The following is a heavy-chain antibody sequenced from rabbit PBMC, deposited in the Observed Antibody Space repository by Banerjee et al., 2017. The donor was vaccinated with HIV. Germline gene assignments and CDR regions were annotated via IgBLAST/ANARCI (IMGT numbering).Heavy chain of an antibody. V-gene: IGHV1S40*01. D-gene: IGHD4-2*01. CDR3: ARGTTGGYGGAVYGIDYFNL. CDR2: IYTSIDST. J-gene: IGHJ4*01. Sequence: QSLEESGGDLVKPGASLTLTCTASGLSFSGNYWIFWVRQAPGKGLEWIACIYTSIDSTRYASWAKGRFTISKTSSTTVTLQMTSLTAADTATYFCARGTTGGYGGAVYGIDYFNLWGPGTLVTVS. CDR1: GLSFSGNYW.